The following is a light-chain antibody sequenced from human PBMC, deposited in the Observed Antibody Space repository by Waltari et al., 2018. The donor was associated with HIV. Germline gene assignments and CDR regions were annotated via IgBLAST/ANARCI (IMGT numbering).Light chain of an antibody. Sequence: QAELTQPPSVYGAPGQRLTIPCTGSSPNIGAGSRLAVHWSQQLPGTATKRLIYGNSNRPSGVPDRFSGSKSGASASLAITGLQAEDEADYYCQSYDTSLSGSVFCGGTKLTAL. J-gene: IGLJ3*02. CDR3: QSYDTSLSGSV. V-gene: IGLV1-40*01. CDR2: GNS. CDR1: SPNIGAGSRLA.